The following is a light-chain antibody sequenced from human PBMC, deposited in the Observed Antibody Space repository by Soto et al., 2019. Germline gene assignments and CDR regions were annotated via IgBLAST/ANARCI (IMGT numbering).Light chain of an antibody. CDR3: SSFAGSNTWV. Sequence: QSALTQPPSASGSPGQSVTISCTGTISAVGGYDYVSWYQQPPGKAPKLMIYDFTKRPSGVPDRFSGSQSGNTASLTISGLQADDEADYFCSSFAGSNTWVFGGGTKLTVL. CDR1: ISAVGGYDY. CDR2: DFT. J-gene: IGLJ3*02. V-gene: IGLV2-8*01.